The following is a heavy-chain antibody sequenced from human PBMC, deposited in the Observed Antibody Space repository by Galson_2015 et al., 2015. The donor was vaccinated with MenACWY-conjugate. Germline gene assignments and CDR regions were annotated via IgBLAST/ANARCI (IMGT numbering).Heavy chain of an antibody. D-gene: IGHD5-18*01. V-gene: IGHV3-23*01. CDR3: AKGLRANGYNFGY. J-gene: IGHJ4*02. Sequence: SLRLSCAASGFTFSTYGMTWVRQGPGKGLEWVSAISGSTTGTFYADSVKGRFTISRDNSRNTVYLQTNNLRVEDTAIYYCAKGLRANGYNFGYWGRGTLVTVSS. CDR2: ISGSTTGT. CDR1: GFTFSTYG.